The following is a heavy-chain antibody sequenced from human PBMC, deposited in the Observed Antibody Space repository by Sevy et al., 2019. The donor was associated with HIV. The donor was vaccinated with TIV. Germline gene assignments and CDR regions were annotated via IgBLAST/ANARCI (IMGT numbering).Heavy chain of an antibody. V-gene: IGHV1-2*06. Sequence: ASVKVSCKASGYSFTGYCMHWVRQAPGQGLEWMGRINPISGATDDSQKFQGRVTMTRDTSISTAYMEVSRLRSDDTAVYYCVRAPTDFWTGGMDVWGQGTTVTVSS. CDR1: GYSFTGYC. D-gene: IGHD3-3*01. CDR2: INPISGAT. J-gene: IGHJ6*02. CDR3: VRAPTDFWTGGMDV.